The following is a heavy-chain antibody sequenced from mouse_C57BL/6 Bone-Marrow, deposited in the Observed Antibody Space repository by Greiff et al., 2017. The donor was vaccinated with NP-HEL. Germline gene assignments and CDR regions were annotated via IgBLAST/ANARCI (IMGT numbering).Heavy chain of an antibody. J-gene: IGHJ2*01. CDR1: GFTFSSYG. Sequence: DVHLVESGGDLVKPGGSLKLSCAASGFTFSSYGMSWVRQTPDKRLAWVATISSGGSYTYYPDSVKGRFTIFRDNAKNTLYLQMSSLKSEDTAMYYCARGLTTVVAGDFDYWGQGTTLTVSS. V-gene: IGHV5-6*01. CDR3: ARGLTTVVAGDFDY. D-gene: IGHD1-1*01. CDR2: ISSGGSYT.